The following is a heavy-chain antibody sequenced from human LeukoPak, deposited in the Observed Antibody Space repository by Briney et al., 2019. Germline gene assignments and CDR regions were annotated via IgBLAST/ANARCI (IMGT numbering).Heavy chain of an antibody. Sequence: GESLKISCKGSGYSFTSYWIGWVRQMPGKGLEWMGIIYPGDSDTRYSPSFQGQVTISADKSISTAYLQWSSLKASDTAMYYCARLGCSDGSCYSDYYYYGMDVWGQGTTVTVSS. CDR1: GYSFTSYW. D-gene: IGHD2-15*01. J-gene: IGHJ6*02. CDR2: IYPGDSDT. CDR3: ARLGCSDGSCYSDYYYYGMDV. V-gene: IGHV5-51*01.